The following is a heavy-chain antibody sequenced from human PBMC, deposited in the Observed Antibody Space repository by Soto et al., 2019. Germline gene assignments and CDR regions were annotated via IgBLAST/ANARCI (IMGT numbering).Heavy chain of an antibody. CDR1: GYSFTSYW. D-gene: IGHD3-10*02. J-gene: IGHJ3*01. V-gene: IGHV5-51*01. Sequence: GESLKISCKGSGYSFTSYWIAWVRQMPGKGLEWMGIIYPGDSDTRYSPSFQGQVTISADKSISTAYLQWSSLKASDTAMYYCARGRQWLVTPMFAAFDVWGPGTLVTVSS. CDR2: IYPGDSDT. CDR3: ARGRQWLVTPMFAAFDV.